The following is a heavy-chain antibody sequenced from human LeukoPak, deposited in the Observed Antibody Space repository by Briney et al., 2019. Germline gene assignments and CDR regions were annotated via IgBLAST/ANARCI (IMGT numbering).Heavy chain of an antibody. CDR2: IYHSGST. D-gene: IGHD3-9*01. V-gene: IGHV4-38-2*02. CDR3: ARGSSTIYLTN. J-gene: IGHJ4*02. CDR1: GGSISSYY. Sequence: SETLSLTCTVSGGSISSYYWSWIRQPPGKGLEWIGSIYHSGSTYYNPSLKSRVTISVDTSKNQFSLKLSSVTAADTAVYYCARGSSTIYLTNWGQGTLVTVSS.